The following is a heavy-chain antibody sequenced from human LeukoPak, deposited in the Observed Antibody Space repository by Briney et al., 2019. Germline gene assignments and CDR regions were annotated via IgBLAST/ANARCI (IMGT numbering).Heavy chain of an antibody. J-gene: IGHJ4*02. CDR1: GYSISSGYY. CDR2: IYHSGST. CDR3: ARSDIAVAAFDY. V-gene: IGHV4-38-2*02. Sequence: PSETLSLTCTVSGYSISSGYYWGWIRQPPGKGLEWIGSIYHSGSTYYNPSLKSRVTISVDTSKNKLSLKLSSVTAADTAVYYCARSDIAVAAFDYWGQGTLVTVSS. D-gene: IGHD6-19*01.